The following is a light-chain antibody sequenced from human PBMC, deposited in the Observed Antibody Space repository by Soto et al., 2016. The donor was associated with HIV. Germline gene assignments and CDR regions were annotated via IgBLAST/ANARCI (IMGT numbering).Light chain of an antibody. CDR3: QVWDTTDHYV. J-gene: IGLJ1*01. CDR2: QDT. Sequence: SYELTQPPSVSVSPGQTASITCSGNKLGDKYACWYQQKPGQSPVLVMYQDTKRPSGIPERFSGSNSGNTATLTISRVEAGDEADYYCQVWDTTDHYVFGTGTRVTVL. V-gene: IGLV3-1*01. CDR1: KLGDKY.